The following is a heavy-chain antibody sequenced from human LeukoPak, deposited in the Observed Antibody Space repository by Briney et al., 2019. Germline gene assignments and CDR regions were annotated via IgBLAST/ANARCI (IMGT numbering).Heavy chain of an antibody. CDR3: AKSVGYGDYADWFDP. Sequence: PGGSLRLSCAASGFTFSSYAMSWVRQAPGKGLEWVSAISGSGGSTYYADSVKGRFTISRDNSKNTLYLQMNSLRAEDTTVYYCAKSVGYGDYADWFDPWGQGTLVTASS. CDR1: GFTFSSYA. CDR2: ISGSGGST. J-gene: IGHJ5*02. D-gene: IGHD4-17*01. V-gene: IGHV3-23*01.